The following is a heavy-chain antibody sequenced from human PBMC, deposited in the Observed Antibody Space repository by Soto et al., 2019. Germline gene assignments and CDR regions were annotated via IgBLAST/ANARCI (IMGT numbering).Heavy chain of an antibody. CDR2: IYYSGST. CDR1: GGSISSSSYY. D-gene: IGHD2-15*01. V-gene: IGHV4-39*01. J-gene: IGHJ3*02. CDR3: VRSIVVVVAATENDAFEI. Sequence: SETLSLTCTVSGGSISSSSYYWGWIRQPPGKGLEWIGSIYYSGSTYYNPSLKSRVTISVDTSKNQFSLKLSSVTAADTAVYYCVRSIVVVVAATENDAFEIWGQGTMVTVSS.